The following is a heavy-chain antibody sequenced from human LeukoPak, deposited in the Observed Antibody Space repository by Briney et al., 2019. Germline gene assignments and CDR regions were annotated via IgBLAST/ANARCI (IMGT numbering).Heavy chain of an antibody. D-gene: IGHD6-6*01. CDR2: IYTSGST. CDR1: GGSISSYS. CDR3: ARGGIAARIGPYYMDV. V-gene: IGHV4-4*07. J-gene: IGHJ6*03. Sequence: SETLSLTCTVSGGSISSYSWSWIRRPAGKGLEWIGRIYTSGSTNYNPSRRDRVTMSVDTSKNQFSLKLSSVTAADTALYYCARGGIAARIGPYYMDVWGKGTTVTVSS.